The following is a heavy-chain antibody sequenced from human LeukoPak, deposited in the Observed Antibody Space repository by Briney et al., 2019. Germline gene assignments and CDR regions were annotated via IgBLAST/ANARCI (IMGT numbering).Heavy chain of an antibody. CDR3: ARLSSGYYSHYYYYMGV. D-gene: IGHD3-22*01. CDR2: ISAYNGNT. Sequence: ASVKVSCKASGYTFTSYGISWVRQAPGQGLEWMGWISAYNGNTNYAQKLQGRVTMTTDTSTSTAYMELRSLRSDDTAVYYCARLSSGYYSHYYYYMGVWGKGTTVTVSS. V-gene: IGHV1-18*01. CDR1: GYTFTSYG. J-gene: IGHJ6*03.